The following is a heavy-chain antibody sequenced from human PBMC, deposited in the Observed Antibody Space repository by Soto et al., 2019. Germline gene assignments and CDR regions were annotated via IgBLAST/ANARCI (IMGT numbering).Heavy chain of an antibody. D-gene: IGHD5-18*01. Sequence: QVQLLESGPGLVKPSQTLSLTCTVSGGSISSGDYYWSWIRQPPGKGLEWIGYIYYSGSTYHNPSLKSRVTISVDTSKNQFSLKLSSVTAADTAVYYCARVQGGGGAMVHNYWGQGTLVTVSS. V-gene: IGHV4-30-4*01. CDR1: GGSISSGDYY. J-gene: IGHJ4*02. CDR3: ARVQGGGGAMVHNY. CDR2: IYYSGST.